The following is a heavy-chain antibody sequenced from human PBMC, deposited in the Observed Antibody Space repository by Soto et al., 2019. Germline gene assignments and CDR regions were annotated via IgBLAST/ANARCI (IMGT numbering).Heavy chain of an antibody. Sequence: QVQLVQSGAELRKPGASVKISCEAFGYTLTNFGFSWVRQAPGQGLEWMGRISVYNGDTKYAQKFQGRVTMTTETSTSTAYLELRSLRSDDTAVYYCARDARYISPDYWGQGTLVTVSS. CDR3: ARDARYISPDY. CDR1: GYTLTNFG. J-gene: IGHJ4*02. CDR2: ISVYNGDT. D-gene: IGHD3-3*02. V-gene: IGHV1-18*01.